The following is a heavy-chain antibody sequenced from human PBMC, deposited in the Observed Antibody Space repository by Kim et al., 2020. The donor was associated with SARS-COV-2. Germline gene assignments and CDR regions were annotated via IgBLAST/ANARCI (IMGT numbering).Heavy chain of an antibody. Sequence: ASVKVSCKASGYAFSTFGISWVRQAPGQGLEWVGWVSAYDGETNYAQKLQGRVTMTTDTSTNTAYMELRSLRSDDTAVYYCVRDYHIQSRGDCFDPWRQG. CDR2: VSAYDGET. V-gene: IGHV1-18*01. J-gene: IGHJ5*02. CDR1: GYAFSTFG. D-gene: IGHD2-2*01. CDR3: VRDYHIQSRGDCFDP.